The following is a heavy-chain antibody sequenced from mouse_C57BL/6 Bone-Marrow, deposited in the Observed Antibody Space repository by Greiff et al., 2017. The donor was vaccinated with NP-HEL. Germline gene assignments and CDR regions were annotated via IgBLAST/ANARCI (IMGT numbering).Heavy chain of an antibody. CDR3: ARHYGSSEYYFDY. V-gene: IGHV1-26*01. Sequence: VQLQQSGPELVKPGASVKISCKASGYTFTDYYMNWVKQSHGKSLEWIGDINPNNGGTSYNQKFKGKATLTVDKSSSTAYMELRSLTSEDSAVYYCARHYGSSEYYFDYWGQGTTLTVSS. D-gene: IGHD1-1*01. CDR1: GYTFTDYY. J-gene: IGHJ2*01. CDR2: INPNNGGT.